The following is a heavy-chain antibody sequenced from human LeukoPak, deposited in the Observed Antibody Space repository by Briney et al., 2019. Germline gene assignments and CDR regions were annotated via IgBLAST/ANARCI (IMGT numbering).Heavy chain of an antibody. J-gene: IGHJ4*02. CDR3: ARILSYGSGRLWAKYYYDSSGYPDY. V-gene: IGHV4-39*07. D-gene: IGHD3-22*01. CDR2: IYYSGST. Sequence: SETLSLTCTVSGGSISSSSYYWGWIRQPPGKGLAWIGSIYYSGSTYYNPSLKGRVTISVDTSKNQFSLKLSSVTAADTAVYYCARILSYGSGRLWAKYYYDSSGYPDYWGQGTLVTVSS. CDR1: GGSISSSSYY.